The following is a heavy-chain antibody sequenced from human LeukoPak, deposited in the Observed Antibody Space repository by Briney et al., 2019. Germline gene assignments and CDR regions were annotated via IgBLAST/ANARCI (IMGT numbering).Heavy chain of an antibody. J-gene: IGHJ4*02. CDR1: DGSFSGYY. CDR2: IYHSGST. Sequence: PSETLSLTCAVYDGSFSGYYWSWIRQPPGKGLQWIGEIYHSGSTNYNPSLKSRVTISVDKSKNQFSLKLSSVTAADTAVYYCARDLSYADTIFGVVIIPADYWGQGTLVTVSS. CDR3: ARDLSYADTIFGVVIIPADY. D-gene: IGHD3-3*01. V-gene: IGHV4-34*01.